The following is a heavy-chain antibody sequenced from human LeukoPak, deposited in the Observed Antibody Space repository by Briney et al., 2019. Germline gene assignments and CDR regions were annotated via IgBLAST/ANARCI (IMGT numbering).Heavy chain of an antibody. D-gene: IGHD5-18*01. CDR1: GFTFSSYG. Sequence: PGGSLRLSCAASGFTFSSYGMHWVRQAPGKGLEWVALIRYDGSNKYYADSVKGRFTISRDNSKNTLYLQMNSLRAEDTAVYYCAKDNQGDYSYGCDYWGQGTLVTVSS. J-gene: IGHJ4*02. V-gene: IGHV3-30*02. CDR2: IRYDGSNK. CDR3: AKDNQGDYSYGCDY.